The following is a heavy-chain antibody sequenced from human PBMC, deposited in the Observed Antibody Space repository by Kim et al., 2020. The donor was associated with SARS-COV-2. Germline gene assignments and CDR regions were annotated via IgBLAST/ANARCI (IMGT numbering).Heavy chain of an antibody. D-gene: IGHD6-19*01. J-gene: IGHJ3*02. CDR2: ISSGGYDT. Sequence: GGSLRLSCDASGFSISDYNMNWVRQAPGKGLEWISHISSGGYDTYYGESVRGRFTISRDTAKSSLYLQMNSLRGEDTAVYYCARDQDSSGSPFDIWGQGTIVTVS. CDR3: ARDQDSSGSPFDI. V-gene: IGHV3-48*01. CDR1: GFSISDYN.